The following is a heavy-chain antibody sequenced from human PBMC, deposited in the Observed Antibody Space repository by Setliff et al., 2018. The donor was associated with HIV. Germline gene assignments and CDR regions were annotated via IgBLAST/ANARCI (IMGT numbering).Heavy chain of an antibody. CDR2: IYHSGST. Sequence: TLSLTCAVSGASISNSNWWSWVRQPPRKGLEWIGEIYHSGSTNYNPSLKSRVTISVDKSKNQFSLKLSSVTAADTAVYYCATFEYSSSSALDYWGQGTLVTVSS. D-gene: IGHD6-6*01. J-gene: IGHJ4*02. V-gene: IGHV4-4*02. CDR1: GASISNSNW. CDR3: ATFEYSSSSALDY.